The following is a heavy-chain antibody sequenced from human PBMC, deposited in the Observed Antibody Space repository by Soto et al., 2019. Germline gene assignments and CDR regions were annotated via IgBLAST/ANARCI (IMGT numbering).Heavy chain of an antibody. CDR3: AADRLGHYYGMDV. Sequence: SVKVSCKASGFTFTSSAVQWVRQARGQRLEWIGWIVVGSGNTNYAQKFQERVTITRDMSTSTAYMELSSLRSEDTAVYYCAADRLGHYYGMDVWGQGTTVTVSS. J-gene: IGHJ6*02. CDR1: GFTFTSSA. CDR2: IVVGSGNT. V-gene: IGHV1-58*01. D-gene: IGHD3-16*01.